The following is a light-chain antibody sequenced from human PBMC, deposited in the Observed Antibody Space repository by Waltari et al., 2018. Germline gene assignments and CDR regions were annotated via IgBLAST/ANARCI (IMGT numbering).Light chain of an antibody. J-gene: IGLJ3*02. V-gene: IGLV1-44*01. CDR3: ASWDDSLNGHWV. CDR1: ASNIGGNL. Sequence: QSVLTQPPSASGTPGQRVTISCSGSASNIGGNLVNWYQQLPGQAPKLLISRSVPRPSGVPYRFSGARAGTLASLAISALQSDDEADYYRASWDDSLNGHWVFGGGTKVTVL. CDR2: RSV.